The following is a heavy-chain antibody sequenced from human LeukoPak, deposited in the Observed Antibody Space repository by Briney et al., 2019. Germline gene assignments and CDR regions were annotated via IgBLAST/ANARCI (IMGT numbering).Heavy chain of an antibody. Sequence: ASVKVSCKASGYTFTSYYMHWVRQAPGQGLEWMGIFNGNGGSTRYAQKFQGRVTMTVDMSTSTVYMELNSLRSVDTAVYYCARDALYSYSPPGDYWGQGTLVTVSS. J-gene: IGHJ4*02. V-gene: IGHV1-46*01. D-gene: IGHD1-26*01. CDR1: GYTFTSYY. CDR2: FNGNGGST. CDR3: ARDALYSYSPPGDY.